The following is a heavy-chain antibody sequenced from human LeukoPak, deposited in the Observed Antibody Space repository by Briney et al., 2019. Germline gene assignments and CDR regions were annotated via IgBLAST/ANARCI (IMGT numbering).Heavy chain of an antibody. D-gene: IGHD3-22*01. CDR3: ARRGYYYDSSGYLYYFDY. J-gene: IGHJ4*02. V-gene: IGHV5-51*01. CDR1: GYSFTSYW. CDR2: IYPGDSDT. Sequence: GESLKISCKGSGYSFTSYWIGWVRLMPGKGLEWMGIIYPGDSDTRYSPSFQGQVTISADKSISTAYLQWSSLKASDTAMYYCARRGYYYDSSGYLYYFDYWGQGTLVTVSS.